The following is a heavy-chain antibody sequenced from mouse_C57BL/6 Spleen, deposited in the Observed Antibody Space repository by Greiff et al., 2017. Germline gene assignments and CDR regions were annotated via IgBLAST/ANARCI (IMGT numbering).Heavy chain of an antibody. Sequence: EVKLQESGPGLVKPSQSLSLTCSVTGYSITSGYYWNWIRQFPGNKLEWMGYISYDGSNNYNPSLKNRISITRDTSRNQFFLKLNSVTTEDTATYYCARDDGNYLAYWGQGTLVTVSA. CDR3: ARDDGNYLAY. J-gene: IGHJ3*01. CDR2: ISYDGSN. CDR1: GYSITSGYY. D-gene: IGHD2-1*01. V-gene: IGHV3-6*01.